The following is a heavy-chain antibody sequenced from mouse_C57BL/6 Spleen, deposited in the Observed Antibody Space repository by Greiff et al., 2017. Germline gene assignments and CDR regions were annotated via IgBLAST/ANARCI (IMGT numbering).Heavy chain of an antibody. CDR3: AREGSSWYFGG. CDR2: IYPRSGNT. V-gene: IGHV1-81*01. Sequence: QVQLKQSGAELARPGASVKLSCKASGYTFTSYGISWVKQRTGQGLEWIGEIYPRSGNTYYNEKFKGKATLTADKSSSTAYMELRSLTSEDAAVYFCAREGSSWYFGGWGTGTTVTVSS. D-gene: IGHD1-1*01. J-gene: IGHJ1*03. CDR1: GYTFTSYG.